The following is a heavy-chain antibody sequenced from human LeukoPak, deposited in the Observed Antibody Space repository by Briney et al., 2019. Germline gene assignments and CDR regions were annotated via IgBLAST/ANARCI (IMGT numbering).Heavy chain of an antibody. J-gene: IGHJ4*02. V-gene: IGHV3-53*01. Sequence: GGSLRLSCAASGFTVSTNYMSWVRQAPGKGLEWVSVIDSGGRTYYADSVKGRFTISRDNSKNTLYLQMNSLRAEDTAVNYCARGGGFRGIFDYWGQGTLVTVSS. CDR2: IDSGGRT. CDR3: ARGGGFRGIFDY. CDR1: GFTVSTNY. D-gene: IGHD3-10*01.